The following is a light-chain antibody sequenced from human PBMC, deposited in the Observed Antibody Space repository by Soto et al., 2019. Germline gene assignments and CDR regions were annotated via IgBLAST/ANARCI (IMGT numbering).Light chain of an antibody. V-gene: IGKV1-5*03. J-gene: IGKJ2*01. CDR3: QQYNDSSPPYT. CDR1: QSISTW. CDR2: TAS. Sequence: DIQMTQSPSTLSASVGDRVTITCRASQSISTWLAWYQQKQGKDPKLLIYTASSLARGVPSRFSGSGSVTEFTLTIISLQPDDFATYCCQQYNDSSPPYTFGQGTKLEIK.